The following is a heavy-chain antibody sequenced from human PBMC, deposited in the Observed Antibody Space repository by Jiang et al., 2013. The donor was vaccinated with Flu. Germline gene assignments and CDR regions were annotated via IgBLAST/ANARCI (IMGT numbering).Heavy chain of an antibody. CDR1: GYTFTSYA. D-gene: IGHD3-3*01. CDR3: ARGWRGYGMDV. V-gene: IGHV1-3*01. Sequence: GAEVKKPGASVKVSCKASGYTFTSYAIHWVRQAPGQSLEWMGWINAGNGNTKYSQKFQGRVTITRDTSASTAYMELSSLRSEDTAVYYCARGWRGYGMDVWGQGTTVTVSS. CDR2: INAGNGNT. J-gene: IGHJ6*02.